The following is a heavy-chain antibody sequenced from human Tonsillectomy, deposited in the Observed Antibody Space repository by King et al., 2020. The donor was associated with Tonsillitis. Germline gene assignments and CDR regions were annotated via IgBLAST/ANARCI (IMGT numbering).Heavy chain of an antibody. CDR1: EIPFSSHS. V-gene: IGHV3-48*01. CDR2: IVSSGNTI. D-gene: IGHD3-10*01. J-gene: IGHJ4*02. Sequence: VQLVESGGILVQPGGSLRLSCAVSEIPFSSHSMNWVRQAPGKRLEWLSKIVSSGNTIYYGDSVRGRFTISRDNVKSSLFLQMNSLRAEDTAVYYCARGYAAGTSYYWGQGTLVTVSS. CDR3: ARGYAAGTSYY.